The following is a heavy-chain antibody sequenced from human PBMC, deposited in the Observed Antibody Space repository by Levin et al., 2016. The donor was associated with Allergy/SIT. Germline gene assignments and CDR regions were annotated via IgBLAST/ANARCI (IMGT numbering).Heavy chain of an antibody. D-gene: IGHD3-3*01. J-gene: IGHJ5*02. Sequence: GGSLRLSCAASGFTFSSYAMSWVRQAPGKGLEWVSAISGSGGSTYYADSVKGRFTISRDNSKNTLYLQMNSLRAEDTAVYYCAKGRFLEWLELSWFDPWGQGTLVTVSS. CDR1: GFTFSSYA. CDR2: ISGSGGST. CDR3: AKGRFLEWLELSWFDP. V-gene: IGHV3-23*01.